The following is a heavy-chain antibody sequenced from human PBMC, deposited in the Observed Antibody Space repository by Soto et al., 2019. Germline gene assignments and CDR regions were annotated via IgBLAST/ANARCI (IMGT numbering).Heavy chain of an antibody. CDR2: INHSGST. V-gene: IGHV4-34*01. D-gene: IGHD1-26*01. CDR1: GGSFSGYY. Sequence: PSETLSLTCAVYGGSFSGYYWSWIRQPPGKGLEWIGEINHSGSTNYNPSLKSRVTISVDTSKNQFSLKLSSVTAADTAVYYCARGRGATYYWGQGTLVTVSS. J-gene: IGHJ4*02. CDR3: ARGRGATYY.